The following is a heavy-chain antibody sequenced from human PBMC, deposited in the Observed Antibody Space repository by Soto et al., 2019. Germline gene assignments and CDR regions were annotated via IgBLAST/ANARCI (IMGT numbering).Heavy chain of an antibody. V-gene: IGHV3-30*18. Sequence: QVQLVESGGGVVQPGRSLRLSCAASGFCFSKYGMHWVRQAPGKGLEWVAEMSDDGSKKYYGDSVKGRFTISRDNSKNTLYLLMDSLRPEDTAMYYCAKELRETGGYYFDCWGQGTLVTVSS. D-gene: IGHD3-16*01. CDR1: GFCFSKYG. CDR2: MSDDGSKK. J-gene: IGHJ4*02. CDR3: AKELRETGGYYFDC.